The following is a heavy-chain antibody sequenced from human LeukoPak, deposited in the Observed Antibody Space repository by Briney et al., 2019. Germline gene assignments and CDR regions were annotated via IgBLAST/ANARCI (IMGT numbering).Heavy chain of an antibody. CDR1: GFTFSDYY. CDR3: ARTGFDLWSGYYGARYIFDY. J-gene: IGHJ4*02. CDR2: AGSSGSPM. D-gene: IGHD3-3*01. V-gene: IGHV3-11*01. Sequence: GGSLRLSCAASGFTFSDYYMSWIRQAPGKGLEWISYAGSSGSPMNYADSVKGRFTISKDNAKNSLYLQMNSPRAEDTAMYYCARTGFDLWSGYYGARYIFDYWGQGTLVTVSS.